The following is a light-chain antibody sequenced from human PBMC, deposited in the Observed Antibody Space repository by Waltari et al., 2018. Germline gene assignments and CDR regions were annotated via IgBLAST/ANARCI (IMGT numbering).Light chain of an antibody. CDR3: QQYKSPPWT. CDR2: KAS. V-gene: IGKV1-5*03. CDR1: QSISSW. J-gene: IGKJ1*01. Sequence: IQMTQSPSNLSASVRDRVTITCRASQSISSWLAWYQQKPGQAPNLLIFKASSLEKGVPSRFSGSGSGTEFTLTINSLQPDDFATYYCQQYKSPPWTFGQGTKVDI.